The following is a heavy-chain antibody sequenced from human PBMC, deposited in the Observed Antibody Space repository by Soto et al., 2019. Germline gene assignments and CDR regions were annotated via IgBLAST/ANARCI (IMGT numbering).Heavy chain of an antibody. D-gene: IGHD1-20*01. J-gene: IGHJ4*02. Sequence: QITLKESGPTLLKPTQPLTLTCTLSGVSLSTSGVGVGWIRQPPVKALEWLALIYWDDDKRYSPSLKSRLTITKDPSKNQVGLRVDDMDVFYTATYYCAQGIRVGPTLNCDYWGQGTLVTVSS. CDR3: AQGIRVGPTLNCDY. CDR1: GVSLSTSGVG. CDR2: IYWDDDK. V-gene: IGHV2-5*02.